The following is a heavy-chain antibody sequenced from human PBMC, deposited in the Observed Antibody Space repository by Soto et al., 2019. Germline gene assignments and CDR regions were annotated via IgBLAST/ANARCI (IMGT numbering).Heavy chain of an antibody. Sequence: GASVKVSCKASGGTFSSYAISWVRQAPGQGLEWMGGIIPIFGTANYAQKFQGRVTITADESTSTAYMELSSLRSEDTAVYYCARVPPPAASPDYYYYGMDVWGQGTTVTVS. V-gene: IGHV1-69*13. CDR3: ARVPPPAASPDYYYYGMDV. D-gene: IGHD2-2*01. CDR2: IIPIFGTA. J-gene: IGHJ6*02. CDR1: GGTFSSYA.